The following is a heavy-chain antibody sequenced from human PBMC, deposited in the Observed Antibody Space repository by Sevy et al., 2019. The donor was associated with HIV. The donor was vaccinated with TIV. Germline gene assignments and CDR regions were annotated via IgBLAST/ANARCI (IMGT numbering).Heavy chain of an antibody. J-gene: IGHJ5*02. D-gene: IGHD1-20*01. CDR3: ASGDNNWNNNWFDP. V-gene: IGHV4-34*01. Sequence: SETLSLTCAVYGGSFSGYYWSWIRQPPGKGLEWIGEINHSGSTNYNPALKSRVTISLDTSKNQLSLKLSSVTAADKAVYYCASGDNNWNNNWFDPWGQGTLVTVSS. CDR2: INHSGST. CDR1: GGSFSGYY.